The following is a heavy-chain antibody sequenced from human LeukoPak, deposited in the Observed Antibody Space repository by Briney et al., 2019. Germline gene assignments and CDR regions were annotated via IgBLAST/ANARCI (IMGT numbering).Heavy chain of an antibody. CDR2: IYYSGST. D-gene: IGHD6-19*01. Sequence: PSEPLSLTCTASGGSISSYYWSWIRQPPGKGLEWIGYIYYSGSTNYNPSLKSRVTISVDTSKNQFSLKLSSVTAADTAVYYCARLPGIAVADYYYYYGMDVWGQGTTVTVSS. J-gene: IGHJ6*02. CDR3: ARLPGIAVADYYYYYGMDV. CDR1: GGSISSYY. V-gene: IGHV4-59*08.